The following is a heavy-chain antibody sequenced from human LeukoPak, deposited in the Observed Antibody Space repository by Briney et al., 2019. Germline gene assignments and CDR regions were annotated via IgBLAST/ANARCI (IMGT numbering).Heavy chain of an antibody. V-gene: IGHV4-4*07. CDR1: GGSIKSHY. CDR3: ARGSNSRYYYYYMYV. Sequence: SETLSLTCTVSGGSIKSHYWGWIRQPAGKGLEWIGRIYTSGSTNYNPSLKSRVTISIDKSKNQFSLKLSSVTAADTAVYYCARGSNSRYYYYYMYVWGKGTTVTVSS. J-gene: IGHJ6*03. CDR2: IYTSGST. D-gene: IGHD4-11*01.